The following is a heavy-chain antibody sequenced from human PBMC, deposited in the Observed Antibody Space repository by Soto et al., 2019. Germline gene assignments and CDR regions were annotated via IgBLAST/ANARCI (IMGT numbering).Heavy chain of an antibody. J-gene: IGHJ4*02. V-gene: IGHV3-33*01. CDR1: GFTFSSYG. CDR2: IWYDGSNK. CDR3: ARVLYASSGYSFDY. Sequence: GGSLRLSCAASGFTFSSYGMHWVRQAPGKGLEWVAVIWYDGSNKYYADSVKGRFTISRDNSKNTLYLQMNSLRAEDTAVYYCARVLYASSGYSFDYWGQGTLVTVSS. D-gene: IGHD3-22*01.